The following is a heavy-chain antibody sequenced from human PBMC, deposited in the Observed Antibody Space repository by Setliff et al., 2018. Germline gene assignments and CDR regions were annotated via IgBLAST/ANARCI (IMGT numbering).Heavy chain of an antibody. V-gene: IGHV1-18*01. CDR3: ARDSPQYSSGWYGGRANYYYYGMDV. D-gene: IGHD6-19*01. Sequence: ASVKVSCKASGYTFTSYGISWVRQAPGQGLEWMGWISAYNGNTNYAQKLQGRVTMTTDTSTSTAYMELRSLRSDDTAVYYCARDSPQYSSGWYGGRANYYYYGMDVWGQGTTVTVSS. J-gene: IGHJ6*02. CDR2: ISAYNGNT. CDR1: GYTFTSYG.